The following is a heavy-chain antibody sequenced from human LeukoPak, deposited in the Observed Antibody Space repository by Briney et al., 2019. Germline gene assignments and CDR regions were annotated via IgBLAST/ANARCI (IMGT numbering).Heavy chain of an antibody. CDR1: GFTFSSYG. V-gene: IGHV3-30*18. CDR3: AKSRLRGGYFDY. D-gene: IGHD2-21*02. CDR2: ISYDGSNK. J-gene: IGHJ4*02. Sequence: GGSLRLSCAASGFTFSSYGMHWVRQAPGKGLEWVAVISYDGSNKYYADSVKGRFTISRDNSKNTLYLQMNSLRAEDTAVYYCAKSRLRGGYFDYWGQGTLVTVSS.